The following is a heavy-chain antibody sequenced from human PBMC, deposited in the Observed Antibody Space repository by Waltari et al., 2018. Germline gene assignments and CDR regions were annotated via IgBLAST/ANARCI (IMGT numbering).Heavy chain of an antibody. CDR1: GGSFSGHY. D-gene: IGHD1-26*01. CDR2: ISDRGST. V-gene: IGHV4-34*01. CDR3: ARAPSGTIEYFQH. Sequence: QVQLQQWGAGLLKPSETLSLTCAVYGGSFSGHYWSWIRQPPGKGLEWIGEISDRGSTKYNPSLKSRVTISGDTSKNQFSLKVSSVTAADMAVYYCARAPSGTIEYFQHWGQGTLVTVS. J-gene: IGHJ1*01.